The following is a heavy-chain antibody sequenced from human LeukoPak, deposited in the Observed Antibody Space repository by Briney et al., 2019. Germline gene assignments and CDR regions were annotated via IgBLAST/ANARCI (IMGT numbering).Heavy chain of an antibody. V-gene: IGHV3-73*01. CDR1: GFTFSGST. CDR3: TRLVGTTNGDY. CDR2: IRSKANSYAT. J-gene: IGHJ4*02. Sequence: GGSLRLFCAASGFTFSGSTIHWVRQASGKGLEWVGRIRSKANSYATAYAASVKGRFTISRDDSDHTAYLQMNSLKTEDTAVYYCTRLVGTTNGDYWGQGTLVTVSS. D-gene: IGHD1-26*01.